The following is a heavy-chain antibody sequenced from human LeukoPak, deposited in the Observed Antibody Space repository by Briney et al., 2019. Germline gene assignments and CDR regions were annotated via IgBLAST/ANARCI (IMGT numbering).Heavy chain of an antibody. Sequence: GGSLRLSCAASGFTFSSYAMHWVRQAPGKGLEWVAVISYDGSNKYYADSVKGRFTISRDNSKNTLYLQMNSLRAEDTAVYYCARELMQTIVGATDYWGQGTLVTVSS. V-gene: IGHV3-30-3*01. CDR2: ISYDGSNK. CDR3: ARELMQTIVGATDY. CDR1: GFTFSSYA. D-gene: IGHD1-26*01. J-gene: IGHJ4*02.